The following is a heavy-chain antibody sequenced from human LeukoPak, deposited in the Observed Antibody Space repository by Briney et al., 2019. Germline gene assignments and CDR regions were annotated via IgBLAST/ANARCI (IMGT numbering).Heavy chain of an antibody. D-gene: IGHD3-22*01. J-gene: IGHJ4*02. V-gene: IGHV4-31*03. Sequence: PSETLSLTCTVSGDSISSGGFHWSWIRQHPGKGLEWIGYIYYSGTTYYNPSLKSRVSLSVDTSQNQFSLQLSSVTAADTALYYCAREDAGTHHDSTAAFHYWGQGTLVAVSS. CDR3: AREDAGTHHDSTAAFHY. CDR1: GDSISSGGFH. CDR2: IYYSGTT.